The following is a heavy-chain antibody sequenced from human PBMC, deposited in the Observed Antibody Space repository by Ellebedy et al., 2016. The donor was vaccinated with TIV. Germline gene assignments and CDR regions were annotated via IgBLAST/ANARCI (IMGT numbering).Heavy chain of an antibody. J-gene: IGHJ4*02. Sequence: MPSETLSLTCAAYGGSFSGHYWSWIRQPPGKGPEWIGVINDSGTTKYNPSLVSRVTISLDMPKNQFSLKLTSVTAADTAVYYCARHVPATATSFDYWGQGTLVTVSS. V-gene: IGHV4-34*01. CDR1: GGSFSGHY. D-gene: IGHD2-15*01. CDR2: INDSGTT. CDR3: ARHVPATATSFDY.